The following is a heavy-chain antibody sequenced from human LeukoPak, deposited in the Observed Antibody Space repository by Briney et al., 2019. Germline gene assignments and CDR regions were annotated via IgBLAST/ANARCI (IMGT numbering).Heavy chain of an antibody. CDR2: IYHSGST. CDR3: ASHSVAGSVY. Sequence: GSLRLSCAASGFTFSSYAMSWVRQTPGKGLEWIGEIYHSGSTNYSPSLRSRVTISIDKSNNLFSLKLNSVTAADTAVYYCASHSVAGSVYWGQGTLVTVSS. V-gene: IGHV4-4*02. D-gene: IGHD6-19*01. CDR1: GFTFSSYAM. J-gene: IGHJ4*02.